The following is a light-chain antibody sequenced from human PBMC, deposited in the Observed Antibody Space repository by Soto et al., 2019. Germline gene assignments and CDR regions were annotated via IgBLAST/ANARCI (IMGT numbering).Light chain of an antibody. J-gene: IGLJ3*02. CDR2: EVS. V-gene: IGLV2-14*01. CDR1: SSDIGGYNF. Sequence: QSALTQPASVSGSPGQSITISCTGTSSDIGGYNFVSWYQQRPGRAPQLLIYEVSDRPSGVSNRFSGSKSGNTASLTISGLQAEDEADYYCSSYTGITTHVVFGGGTQLTVL. CDR3: SSYTGITTHVV.